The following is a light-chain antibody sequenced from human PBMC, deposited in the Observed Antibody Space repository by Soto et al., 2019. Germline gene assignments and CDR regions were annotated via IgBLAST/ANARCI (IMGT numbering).Light chain of an antibody. CDR3: AAWDDTLSAWV. Sequence: QTVVTQPPSASGTPGQRVTISCSGSSSNIGSNTVNWYQRLPGTAPKHLIFSNNQRPSGVPDRFSGSKSGTSASLAISGLQPEDEADYYCAAWDDTLSAWVFGGGTKLTVL. V-gene: IGLV1-44*01. CDR2: SNN. J-gene: IGLJ3*02. CDR1: SSNIGSNT.